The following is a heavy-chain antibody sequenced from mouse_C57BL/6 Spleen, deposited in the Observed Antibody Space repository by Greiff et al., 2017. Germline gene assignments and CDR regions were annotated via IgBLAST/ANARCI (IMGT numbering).Heavy chain of an antibody. CDR3: AREGGTRYFDV. V-gene: IGHV1-64*01. Sequence: QVQLQQPGAELVKPGASVKLSCKASGYTFTSYWMHWVKQRPGQGLEWIGMIHPNSGSTNYNEKFKSKATLTVDRSSSTAYMQLSSLTSEDSAVYYCAREGGTRYFDVWGTGTTVTVSS. J-gene: IGHJ1*03. CDR2: IHPNSGST. D-gene: IGHD2-14*01. CDR1: GYTFTSYW.